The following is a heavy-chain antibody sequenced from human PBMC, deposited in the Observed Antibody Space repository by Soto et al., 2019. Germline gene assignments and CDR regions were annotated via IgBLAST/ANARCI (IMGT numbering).Heavy chain of an antibody. Sequence: PGGSLRLSCAASGFTFSSYGMHWVRQAPGKGLEWVAVISYDGSNKYYADSVKGRFTISRDNSKNTLYLQMNSLRAEDTAVYYCAKENVAARHLDYWGQGTLVTVSS. CDR1: GFTFSSYG. V-gene: IGHV3-30*18. CDR2: ISYDGSNK. J-gene: IGHJ4*02. D-gene: IGHD6-6*01. CDR3: AKENVAARHLDY.